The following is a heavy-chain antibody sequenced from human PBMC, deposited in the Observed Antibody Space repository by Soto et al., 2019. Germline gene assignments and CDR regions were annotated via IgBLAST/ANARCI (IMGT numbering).Heavy chain of an antibody. D-gene: IGHD3-10*01. V-gene: IGHV4-61*08. J-gene: IGHJ6*02. CDR1: GGSINSGGYY. CDR3: ARVDGSGSSFYGMDV. CDR2: IFHIGSI. Sequence: TSETLSLTCTVSGGSINSGGYYWSWIRQHPGKGLEYIAYIFHIGSINYNPSIKSRVTISVDKSKNQFSLKLCSVTAADTAVYYCARVDGSGSSFYGMDVWGQGTTVTVSS.